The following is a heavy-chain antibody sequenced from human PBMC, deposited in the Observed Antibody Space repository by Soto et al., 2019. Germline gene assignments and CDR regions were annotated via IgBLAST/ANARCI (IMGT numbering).Heavy chain of an antibody. CDR1: GDTISTGGYS. CDR3: ARVYCSGGSCFWFDP. Sequence: SETLSLTCGVSGDTISTGGYSWAWIRQPPGKALEWIGHTYHSGNPYYNPSLKSRVIISVDRSKNQFSLKLSSVTAADTAVYYCARVYCSGGSCFWFDPWGQGTLVTVSS. D-gene: IGHD2-15*01. CDR2: TYHSGNP. V-gene: IGHV4-30-2*01. J-gene: IGHJ5*02.